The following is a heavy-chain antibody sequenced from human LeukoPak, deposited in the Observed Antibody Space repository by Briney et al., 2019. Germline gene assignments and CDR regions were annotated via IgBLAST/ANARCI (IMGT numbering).Heavy chain of an antibody. J-gene: IGHJ4*02. CDR1: GYTFTSYG. CDR2: ISAYNGNT. D-gene: IGHD3-22*01. CDR3: ARGYDSSGYYVSPDDY. V-gene: IGHV1-18*01. Sequence: ASVKVSCKASGYTFTSYGISWVRQAPGQGLEWMGWISAYNGNTNYAQKLQGRVTMTTDTSTSTAYMELRGLRSDDTAVYYCARGYDSSGYYVSPDDYWGQGTLVTVSS.